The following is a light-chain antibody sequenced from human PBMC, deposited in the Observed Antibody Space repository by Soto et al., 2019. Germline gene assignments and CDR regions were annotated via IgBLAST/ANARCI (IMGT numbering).Light chain of an antibody. CDR2: GAS. J-gene: IGKJ5*01. CDR1: QSVSSNY. CDR3: QQYHNTPIT. V-gene: IGKV3-20*01. Sequence: EMVLTQSPFTLSLSPVDIATLSSSASQSVSSNYLAWYQQIPGQAPRLLIYGASSRATGIPDRFSGSGSGTDFTLTISRLEPEDFALYYCQQYHNTPITFGQGTRLEIK.